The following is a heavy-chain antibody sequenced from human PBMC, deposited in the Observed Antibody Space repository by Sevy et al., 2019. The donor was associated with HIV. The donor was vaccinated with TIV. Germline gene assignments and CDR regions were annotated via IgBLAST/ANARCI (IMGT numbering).Heavy chain of an antibody. Sequence: LSLTCAASGFTFSSYAMHWVRQAPGKGLEWVAVISYDGSNKYYADSVKGRFTISRDNSKNTLYLQMNSLRAEDTAVYYCGRDLGSYYFPYYYYYGMDVWGQGTTVTVSS. D-gene: IGHD1-26*01. CDR1: GFTFSSYA. CDR3: GRDLGSYYFPYYYYYGMDV. J-gene: IGHJ6*02. CDR2: ISYDGSNK. V-gene: IGHV3-30-3*01.